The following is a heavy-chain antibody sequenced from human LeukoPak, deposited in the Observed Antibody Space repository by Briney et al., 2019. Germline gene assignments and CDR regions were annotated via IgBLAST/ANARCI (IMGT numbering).Heavy chain of an antibody. CDR1: GFIFSTYA. V-gene: IGHV3-23*01. CDR3: AKDRYDFWSGYYTLYYYYYGMDV. CDR2: ISGSGGST. J-gene: IGHJ6*02. D-gene: IGHD3-3*01. Sequence: PGGSLRLSCAASGFIFSTYAMSWVRQSAGKGLEWVSAISGSGGSTYYADSVKGRFTISRDNFKNTLYLQMNSLRAEDTAVYYCAKDRYDFWSGYYTLYYYYYGMDVWGQGTTVTVSS.